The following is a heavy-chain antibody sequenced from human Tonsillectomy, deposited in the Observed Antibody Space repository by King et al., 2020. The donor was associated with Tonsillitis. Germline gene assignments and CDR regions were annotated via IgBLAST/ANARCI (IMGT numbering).Heavy chain of an antibody. V-gene: IGHV3-23*04. CDR1: GFTFSSYA. D-gene: IGHD3-3*01. Sequence: VQLVESGGGLVQPGGSLRLSCAASGFTFSSYAMSWVRQAPGKGLEWVSSISGSGGSTFYADSVKGRFIISRDNSQNTLYLQMNSLRAGDTAVYYCAKLQGGGYYSYYYYGMDVWGQGTTVTVSS. CDR2: ISGSGGST. J-gene: IGHJ6*02. CDR3: AKLQGGGYYSYYYYGMDV.